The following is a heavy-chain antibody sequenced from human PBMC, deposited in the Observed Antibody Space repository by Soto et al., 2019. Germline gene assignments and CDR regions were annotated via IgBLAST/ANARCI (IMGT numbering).Heavy chain of an antibody. CDR3: ATSLVTSRTRVDY. Sequence: SETLSLTCTVSGGSIYAGGFYWSWIRQLPGKGLEWLGYIYYTGSTQYTPSLKSRLTISTDTSDNQFSLRLTSVTAADTAVYYCATSLVTSRTRVDYWGQGTLVTVSS. D-gene: IGHD1-26*01. CDR1: GGSIYAGGFY. J-gene: IGHJ4*02. CDR2: IYYTGST. V-gene: IGHV4-31*03.